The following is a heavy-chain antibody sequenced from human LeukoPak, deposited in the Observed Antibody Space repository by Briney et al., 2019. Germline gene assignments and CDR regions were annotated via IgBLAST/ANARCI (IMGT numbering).Heavy chain of an antibody. V-gene: IGHV4-59*12. J-gene: IGHJ4*02. CDR2: IYYSGST. CDR1: GSSISSYY. D-gene: IGHD6-19*01. CDR3: ARTSGQWLVDY. Sequence: PSETLSLTCTVSGSSISSYYWIWIRQPPGKGLEWIGYIYYSGSTNYNPSLKSRVTISVDTSKNQFSLKLSSVTAADTAVYYCARTSGQWLVDYWGQGTLVTVSS.